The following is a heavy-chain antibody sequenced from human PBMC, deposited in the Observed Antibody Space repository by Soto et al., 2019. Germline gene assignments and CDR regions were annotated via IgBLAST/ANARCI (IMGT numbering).Heavy chain of an antibody. Sequence: GVSLRLSCAASGFTFSSYAMSWVRQAPGKGLEWVSAISGSGGSTYYADSVKGRFTISRDNSKNTVFLQMNSLTAGDTAVYYCAKATATGGGAFDICGQGTMVTVSS. D-gene: IGHD2-8*02. CDR3: AKATATGGGAFDI. CDR1: GFTFSSYA. CDR2: ISGSGGST. J-gene: IGHJ3*02. V-gene: IGHV3-23*01.